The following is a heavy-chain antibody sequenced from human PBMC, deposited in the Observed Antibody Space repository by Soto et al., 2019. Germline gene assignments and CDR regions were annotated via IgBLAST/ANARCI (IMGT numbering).Heavy chain of an antibody. Sequence: GESLKISCKGSGYIFTNYWIGWVRQMPGKGLEWMGIIYPDDSDTRYSPSFQGQVTISADKSISTAYLQWSSLKASDTAMYYCAGGGVRGVITRARDYYGMDVWGQGTTVTVSS. CDR2: IYPDDSDT. D-gene: IGHD3-10*01. CDR1: GYIFTNYW. V-gene: IGHV5-51*01. CDR3: AGGGVRGVITRARDYYGMDV. J-gene: IGHJ6*02.